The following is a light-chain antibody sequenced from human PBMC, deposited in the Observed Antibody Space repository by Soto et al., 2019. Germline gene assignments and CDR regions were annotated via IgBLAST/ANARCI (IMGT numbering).Light chain of an antibody. Sequence: PGERATLSCRASQSVSSSFLNWYQQKPGQAPRLLIYGVSSRATGIPDRFSGSGSGTDFTLTISRLEPEDFAVYYCQQYGGSPRTFGQGTKVDI. CDR1: QSVSSSF. V-gene: IGKV3-20*01. CDR3: QQYGGSPRT. CDR2: GVS. J-gene: IGKJ1*01.